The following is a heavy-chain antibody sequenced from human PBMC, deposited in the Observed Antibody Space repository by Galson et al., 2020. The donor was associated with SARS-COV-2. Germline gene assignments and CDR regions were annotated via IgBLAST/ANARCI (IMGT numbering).Heavy chain of an antibody. CDR1: GYTFTGHY. CDR3: ARAGQSPDYYYYYNLDV. V-gene: IGHV1-2*02. D-gene: IGHD3-10*01. J-gene: IGHJ6*02. CDR2: INPNSGGT. Sequence: ASVKVSCKPSGYTFTGHYMHWVRQAPGQGLEWLGWINPNSGGTKYAQKSQGRVTMTRDTSISTAYMELNRLRSDDTAIYYCARAGQSPDYYYYYNLDVWGQGTTVTVSS.